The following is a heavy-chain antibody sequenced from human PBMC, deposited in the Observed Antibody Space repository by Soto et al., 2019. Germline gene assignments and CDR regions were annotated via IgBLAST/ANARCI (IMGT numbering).Heavy chain of an antibody. CDR2: ISAYNGNT. J-gene: IGHJ4*02. CDR1: GYTFTSYG. V-gene: IGHV1-18*01. Sequence: GASVKVSCKASGYTFTSYGISWVRQAPGQGLEWMGWISAYNGNTNYAQKLQGRVTMTTDTSTSTAYMELRSLRSDDTAVYYCARDYHIVVVPAAMGLDFDYWGQGTLVTVSS. CDR3: ARDYHIVVVPAAMGLDFDY. D-gene: IGHD2-2*01.